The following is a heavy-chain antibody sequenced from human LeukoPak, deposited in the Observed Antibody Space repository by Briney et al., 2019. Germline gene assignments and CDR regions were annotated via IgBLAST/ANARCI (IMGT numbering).Heavy chain of an antibody. CDR2: IRSKANSYAT. D-gene: IGHD2-2*02. CDR3: TRPPYCSSTSCYTDY. Sequence: GGSLRLSCAASGFTFSGSATHWVRQASGKGLEWVGRIRSKANSYATAYAASVKGRFTISRDDSKNTAYLQMNSLKTEDTAVYYCTRPPYCSSTSCYTDYWGQGTLVTVSS. CDR1: GFTFSGSA. J-gene: IGHJ4*02. V-gene: IGHV3-73*01.